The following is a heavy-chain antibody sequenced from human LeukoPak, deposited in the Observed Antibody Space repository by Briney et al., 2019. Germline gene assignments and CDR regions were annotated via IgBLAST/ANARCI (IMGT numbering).Heavy chain of an antibody. V-gene: IGHV3-30-3*01. CDR2: ISYDGSNK. CDR3: ARDYSSSSMVFQH. J-gene: IGHJ1*01. D-gene: IGHD6-6*01. Sequence: GSLRLPCAASGFTFSSYAMHWVRQAPGKGLEWVAVISYDGSNKYYADSVKGRFTISRDNSKNTLYLQMNSLRAEDTAVYYCARDYSSSSMVFQHWGQGTLVTVSS. CDR1: GFTFSSYA.